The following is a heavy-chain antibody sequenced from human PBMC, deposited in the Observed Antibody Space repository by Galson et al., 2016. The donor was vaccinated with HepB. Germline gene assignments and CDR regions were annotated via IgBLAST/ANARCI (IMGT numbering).Heavy chain of an antibody. V-gene: IGHV3-11*06. J-gene: IGHJ6*02. Sequence: SLRLSCAASGFNFSDYYMSWIRQAPGKGLEWVSYISSTSSYTIHADSVKGRFTISRDNTKNSLILQMKSLRAEDTAVYYCARERDYHDMDVWGQGTTVTVSS. CDR3: ARERDYHDMDV. CDR1: GFNFSDYY. CDR2: ISSTSSYT.